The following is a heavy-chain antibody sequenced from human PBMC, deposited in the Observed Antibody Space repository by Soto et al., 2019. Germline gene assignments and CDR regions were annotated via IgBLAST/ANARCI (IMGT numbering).Heavy chain of an antibody. CDR3: ARASNEASGDRAFDI. CDR1: GGSISSSNW. CDR2: IYHSGST. J-gene: IGHJ3*02. D-gene: IGHD1-26*01. Sequence: SETLSLTCAVSGGSISSSNWWSWVRQPPGKGLEWIGEIYHSGSTNYNPSLKSRVTISVDKSKNQFSLKLSSVTAADTAVYYCARASNEASGDRAFDIWGQGTMVTVSS. V-gene: IGHV4-4*02.